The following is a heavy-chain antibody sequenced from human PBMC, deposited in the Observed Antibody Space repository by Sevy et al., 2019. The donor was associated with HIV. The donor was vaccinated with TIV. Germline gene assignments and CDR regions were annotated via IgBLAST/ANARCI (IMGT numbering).Heavy chain of an antibody. Sequence: SETLSLTCTVSGGSISSSSYYWGWIRQPPGKGLEWIGSIYYSGSTYYNPSLKSRVTISVDTSKNQFSLKLSSVTAADTAVYYCARHIGPWGSPEGDWGQGTLVTVSS. CDR1: GGSISSSSYY. CDR3: ARHIGPWGSPEGD. J-gene: IGHJ1*01. V-gene: IGHV4-39*01. D-gene: IGHD3-16*01. CDR2: IYYSGST.